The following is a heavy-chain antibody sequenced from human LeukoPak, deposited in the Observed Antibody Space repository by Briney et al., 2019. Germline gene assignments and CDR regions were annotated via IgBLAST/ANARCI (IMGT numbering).Heavy chain of an antibody. CDR1: GGSISSYF. Sequence: SETLSLTCTVSGGSISSYFWSWSRQPPGKGLEWIGHIYYSGSTNYNPSLKSRVTVSVDTSKNQFSLKLSSVTAADTAVYYCPRGAGNYYFYGMDVWGQGTTVTVSS. CDR3: PRGAGNYYFYGMDV. V-gene: IGHV4-59*01. J-gene: IGHJ6*02. CDR2: IYYSGST.